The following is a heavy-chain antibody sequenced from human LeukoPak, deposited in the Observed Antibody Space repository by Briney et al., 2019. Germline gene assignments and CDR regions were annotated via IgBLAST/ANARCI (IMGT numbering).Heavy chain of an antibody. Sequence: SETLSFTCAVSGFSISSGYFWAWIRQSPGKGLEWIGSIFHSGITYYNPSLKSRITISVDTSKNQFSLRLSSVTAADTAVYYCARRISTRRGETCSSTSCYFDYWGQGTLVTVSS. CDR3: ARRISTRRGETCSSTSCYFDY. J-gene: IGHJ4*02. CDR2: IFHSGIT. D-gene: IGHD2-2*01. CDR1: GFSISSGYF. V-gene: IGHV4-38-2*01.